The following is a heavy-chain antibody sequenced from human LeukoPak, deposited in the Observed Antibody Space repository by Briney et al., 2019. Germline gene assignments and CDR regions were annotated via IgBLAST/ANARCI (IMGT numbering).Heavy chain of an antibody. CDR2: IGGDSGGI. D-gene: IGHD2-15*01. CDR1: GFTFSSFA. CDR3: ARGGGSPYYYGMDV. Sequence: QSGGSLRLSCAASGFTFSSFAMIWVRQAPGKGLEWVSVIGGDSGGIQYADSVKGRFTISRDNSKNTLYLQMNSLRAEDTAVYYCARGGGSPYYYGMDVWGQGTTVTVSS. V-gene: IGHV3-23*01. J-gene: IGHJ6*02.